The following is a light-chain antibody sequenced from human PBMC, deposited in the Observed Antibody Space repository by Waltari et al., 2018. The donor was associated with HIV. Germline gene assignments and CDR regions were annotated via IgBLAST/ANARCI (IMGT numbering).Light chain of an antibody. J-gene: IGKJ1*01. CDR2: IAS. V-gene: IGKV3-20*01. Sequence: IVLTQSPGTLSLSPGEKATLSCRASQSVSSTSLAWYQQKPGQSRRLFSDIASPRANGIPDRFSGSGSGTDFSLTISRLEPEDFAVYYCQRYGRSRTFGQGTKVEIK. CDR1: QSVSSTS. CDR3: QRYGRSRT.